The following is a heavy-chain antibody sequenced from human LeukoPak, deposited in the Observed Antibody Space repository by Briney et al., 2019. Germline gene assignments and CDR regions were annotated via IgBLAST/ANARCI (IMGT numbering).Heavy chain of an antibody. Sequence: SVKVSCKASGGTFSSYAISWVRQAPGQGLEWMGGIIPIFGTANYAQKFQGRVTITADESTSTAYMELSSLRSEDTAVYYCARSNYDFWSGYYYFDYWGQGTLVTVSS. CDR1: GGTFSSYA. D-gene: IGHD3-3*01. CDR3: ARSNYDFWSGYYYFDY. V-gene: IGHV1-69*13. J-gene: IGHJ4*02. CDR2: IIPIFGTA.